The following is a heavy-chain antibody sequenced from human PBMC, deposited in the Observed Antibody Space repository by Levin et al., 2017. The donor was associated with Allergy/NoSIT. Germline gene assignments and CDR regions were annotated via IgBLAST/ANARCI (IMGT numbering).Heavy chain of an antibody. CDR2: ISYDGSNK. CDR3: ARDGDGGYGDYNFPSFDY. J-gene: IGHJ4*02. V-gene: IGHV3-30-3*01. D-gene: IGHD4-17*01. Sequence: GGSLRLSCAASGFTFSSYAMHWVRQAPGKGLEWVAVISYDGSNKYYADSVKGRFTISRDNSKNTLYLQMNSLRAEDTAVYYCARDGDGGYGDYNFPSFDYWGQGTLVTVSS. CDR1: GFTFSSYA.